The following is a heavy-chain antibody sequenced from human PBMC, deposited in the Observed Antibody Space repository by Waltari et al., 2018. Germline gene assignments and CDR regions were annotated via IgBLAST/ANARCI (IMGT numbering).Heavy chain of an antibody. D-gene: IGHD3-3*01. Sequence: QVQLVESGGGVVQPGGSLRLSCAASGFTFSSYGMHWVRQAPGKGLEWVACIRYDGSNKYYADSVKGRFTISRDNSKNTLYLQMNSLRAEDTAVYYCAKSNDFEMDVWGKGTTVTISS. CDR3: AKSNDFEMDV. V-gene: IGHV3-30*02. CDR2: IRYDGSNK. CDR1: GFTFSSYG. J-gene: IGHJ6*04.